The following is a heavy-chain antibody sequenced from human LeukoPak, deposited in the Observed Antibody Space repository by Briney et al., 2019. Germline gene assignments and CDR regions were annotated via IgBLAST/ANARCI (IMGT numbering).Heavy chain of an antibody. CDR1: GGSISSSSYY. J-gene: IGHJ2*01. D-gene: IGHD2-21*02. CDR2: IYYSGST. Sequence: SETLSLTCTVSGGSISSSSYYWGWIRQPPGKGLEWIGSIYYSGSTYYNPSLKSRVTISVDTSKNQFSLKLSSVTAADTAVYYRARTLAYCGGDCYPWYFDLWGRGTLVTVSS. CDR3: ARTLAYCGGDCYPWYFDL. V-gene: IGHV4-39*01.